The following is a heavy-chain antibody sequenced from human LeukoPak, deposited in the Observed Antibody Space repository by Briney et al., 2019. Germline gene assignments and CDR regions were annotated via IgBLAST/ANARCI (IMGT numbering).Heavy chain of an antibody. J-gene: IGHJ3*02. CDR1: GGSISSGGYY. Sequence: SETLSLTCTVSGGSISSGGYYWSWIRQHPGKGLEWIGYIYYSGSTYYNPSLKSRVTISVDTSKNQFSLKLSSVAAADTAVYYCARGYGDYYDSSGYYPDAFDIWGQGTMVTVSS. CDR3: ARGYGDYYDSSGYYPDAFDI. D-gene: IGHD3-22*01. CDR2: IYYSGST. V-gene: IGHV4-31*03.